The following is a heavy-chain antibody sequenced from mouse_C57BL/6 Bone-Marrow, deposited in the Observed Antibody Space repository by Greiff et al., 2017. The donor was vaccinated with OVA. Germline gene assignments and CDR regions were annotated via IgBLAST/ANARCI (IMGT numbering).Heavy chain of an antibody. CDR3: ARSSALYYGSSFDY. CDR2: INPGSGGT. CDR1: GYAFTNYL. V-gene: IGHV1-54*01. D-gene: IGHD1-1*01. Sequence: QVQLKESGAELVRPGTSVKVSCKASGYAFTNYLIEWVKQRPGQGLEWIGVINPGSGGTNYNEKFKGKATLPADKSSSTAYMQLSSLTSEDSAVYFCARSSALYYGSSFDYWGQGTTLTVSS. J-gene: IGHJ2*01.